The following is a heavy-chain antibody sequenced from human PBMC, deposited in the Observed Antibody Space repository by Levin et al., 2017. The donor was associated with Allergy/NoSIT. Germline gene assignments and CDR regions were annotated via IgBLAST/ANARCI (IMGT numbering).Heavy chain of an antibody. CDR3: AKDNVWGSYRPNGAFDI. J-gene: IGHJ3*02. Sequence: GGSLRLSCAASGFTFSSYAMSWVRQAPGKGLEWVSAISGSGGSTYYADSVKGRFTISRDNSKNTLYLQMNSLRAEDTAVYYCAKDNVWGSYRPNGAFDIWGQGTMVTVSS. D-gene: IGHD3-16*02. V-gene: IGHV3-23*01. CDR1: GFTFSSYA. CDR2: ISGSGGST.